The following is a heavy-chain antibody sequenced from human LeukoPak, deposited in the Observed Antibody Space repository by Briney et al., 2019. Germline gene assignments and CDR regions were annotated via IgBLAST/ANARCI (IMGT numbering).Heavy chain of an antibody. CDR3: AREGTVTLDY. D-gene: IGHD4-17*01. CDR2: IDISGNFI. J-gene: IGHJ4*02. CDR1: GFTFSSYN. Sequence: PGGSLRLSCAASGFTFSSYNMKWVRQAPGKGLECVSSIDISGNFIYYADSVEGRFTISRDNAKSSLYLQMNSLRAEDTAVYYCAREGTVTLDYWGQGTLVTVSS. V-gene: IGHV3-21*01.